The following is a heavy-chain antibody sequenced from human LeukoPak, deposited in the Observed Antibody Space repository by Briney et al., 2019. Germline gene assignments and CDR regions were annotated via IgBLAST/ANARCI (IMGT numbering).Heavy chain of an antibody. CDR1: GFTFSSYG. V-gene: IGHV3-30*18. CDR2: ISYDGSNK. J-gene: IGHJ6*04. Sequence: PGGSLRLSCAASGFTFSSYGIHWVRQAPGKGLEWVAVISYDGSNKYYADSVKGRFTISRDNSKNTLYLQMNSLRAEDTAVYYCAELGITMIGGVWGKGTTVTIPS. D-gene: IGHD3-10*02. CDR3: AELGITMIGGV.